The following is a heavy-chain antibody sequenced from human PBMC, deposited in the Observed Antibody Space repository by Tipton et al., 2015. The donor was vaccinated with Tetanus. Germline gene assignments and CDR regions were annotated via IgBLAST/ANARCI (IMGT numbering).Heavy chain of an antibody. D-gene: IGHD3-10*01. J-gene: IGHJ6*03. CDR1: GGTFSSYA. V-gene: IGHV1-69*01. CDR2: IIPIFGTA. Sequence: QLVQSGPEVKKPGSSVKVSCKASGGTFSSYAISWVRQAPGQGLEWMGGIIPIFGTANYAQKFQGRVTITADESTSTAYMELSSLRSEDTAVYYCARAGELLWFGELQYYYYYMDVWGKGTTVTVSS. CDR3: ARAGELLWFGELQYYYYYMDV.